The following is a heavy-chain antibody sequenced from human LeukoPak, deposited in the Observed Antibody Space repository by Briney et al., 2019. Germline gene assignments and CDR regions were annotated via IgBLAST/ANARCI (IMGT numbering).Heavy chain of an antibody. CDR2: IYYSGST. V-gene: IGHV4-39*01. Sequence: SETLSLTCTVSGGSISSSSYYWGWIRQPPGTGLEWIGSIYYSGSTYCNPSLKSRVTISVDTSKNQFSLKLGSVTAADTAVYYCARTINYYDSSGFGYWGQGTLVTVSS. CDR1: GGSISSSSYY. CDR3: ARTINYYDSSGFGY. D-gene: IGHD3-22*01. J-gene: IGHJ4*02.